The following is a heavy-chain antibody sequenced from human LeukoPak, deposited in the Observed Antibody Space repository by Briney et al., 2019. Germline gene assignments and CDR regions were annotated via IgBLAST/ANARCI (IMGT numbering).Heavy chain of an antibody. D-gene: IGHD1-1*01. CDR1: GFTFSSYG. J-gene: IGHJ3*02. CDR2: IRYDGSNK. CDR3: AKDSGTAVQLDEDELGAFDI. V-gene: IGHV3-30*02. Sequence: GGSLRLSCAASGFTFSSYGMHWVRQAPGKGLEWVAFIRYDGSNKYYADSVKGRFTISRDNSKNTLYLQMNSLRAEDTAVYYCAKDSGTAVQLDEDELGAFDIWGQGTMVTVSS.